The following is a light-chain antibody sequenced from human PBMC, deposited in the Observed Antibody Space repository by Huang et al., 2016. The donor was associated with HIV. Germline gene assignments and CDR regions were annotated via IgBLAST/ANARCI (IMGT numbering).Light chain of an antibody. CDR1: QGISSY. J-gene: IGKJ5*01. Sequence: IQLTQSPSSLSASVGDRVTITCRASQGISSYLAWYQQKPGKAPKLLIYAASTLQSVVPSRFSGSGSGTDFTLTISSLQPEDFATYYCQQLNSYLPITFGQGTRLEIK. CDR3: QQLNSYLPIT. CDR2: AAS. V-gene: IGKV1-9*01.